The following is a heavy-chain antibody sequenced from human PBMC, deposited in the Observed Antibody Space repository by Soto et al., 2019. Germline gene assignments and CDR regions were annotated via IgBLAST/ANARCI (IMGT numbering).Heavy chain of an antibody. CDR1: GFTFSSYG. Sequence: EVQLLESGGGLGQTGGSLRISCAASGFTFSSYGITLVRKAKGKGLRWVSFSSATGTVTYYADSVKGRFTISSDNSKNPLYLQLTRLRADDTAVYYCAKDRRAGGNYGFYSDFWGQGALVNVSS. CDR2: SSATGTVT. CDR3: AKDRRAGGNYGFYSDF. J-gene: IGHJ4*02. D-gene: IGHD1-7*01. V-gene: IGHV3-23*01.